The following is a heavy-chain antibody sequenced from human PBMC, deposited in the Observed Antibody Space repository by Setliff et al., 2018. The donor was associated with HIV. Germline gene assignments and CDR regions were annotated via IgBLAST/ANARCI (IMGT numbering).Heavy chain of an antibody. J-gene: IGHJ2*01. D-gene: IGHD3-22*01. V-gene: IGHV1-3*01. CDR2: INAGNGDT. CDR3: ARHQAPYYGSSGYNPNWYFDL. CDR1: GYTFTNYA. Sequence: ASVKVSCKASGYTFTNYAIHWVRQAPGQRLEWMGWINAGNGDTKYSQKFQGRVAITTDTSASTAYMELNSLSSEDTAVYYCARHQAPYYGSSGYNPNWYFDLWGRGTLVTVSS.